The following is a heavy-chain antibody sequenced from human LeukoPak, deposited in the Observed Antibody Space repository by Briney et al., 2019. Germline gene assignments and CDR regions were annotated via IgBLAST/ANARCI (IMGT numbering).Heavy chain of an antibody. CDR3: ARDGGSGSYYYYGMDV. Sequence: GASVKVSCKASGYTFTGYYMHWVRQAPGQGLEWMGWINPNCGGTNYAQKFQGWVTMTRDTSISTAYMELSRLRSDDTAVYYCARDGGSGSYYYYGMDVWGQGTTVTVSS. D-gene: IGHD3-10*01. J-gene: IGHJ6*02. V-gene: IGHV1-2*04. CDR1: GYTFTGYY. CDR2: INPNCGGT.